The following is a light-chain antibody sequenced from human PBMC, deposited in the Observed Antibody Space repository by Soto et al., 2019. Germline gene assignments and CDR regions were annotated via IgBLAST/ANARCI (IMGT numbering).Light chain of an antibody. CDR1: QSLLHSNGYNY. J-gene: IGKJ3*01. CDR2: LGS. V-gene: IGKV2-28*01. CDR3: MQDLQPPFT. Sequence: DIVMTQSPLSLPVTPGEPASISCRSSQSLLHSNGYNYLDWYLQKPVQSPQLLIYLGSNRASGVPDRFSSSGSGTDFTLKISRVEAEDVGVDYCMQDLQPPFTFGHGTKVDIK.